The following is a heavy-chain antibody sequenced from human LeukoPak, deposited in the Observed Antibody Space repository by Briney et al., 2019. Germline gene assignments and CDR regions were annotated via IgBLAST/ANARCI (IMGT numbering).Heavy chain of an antibody. CDR2: IYYSGST. CDR1: GGSISSYY. V-gene: IGHV4-59*01. J-gene: IGHJ3*02. Sequence: PSETLSLTCTVSGGSISSYYWSWIRQPPGKGLEWIGYIYYSGSTNYNPSLKSRVTISVDTSKNQFSLKLSSVTAADTAVYYCARDQGYDSSGSSHAFDIWGQGTMVTVSS. D-gene: IGHD3-22*01. CDR3: ARDQGYDSSGSSHAFDI.